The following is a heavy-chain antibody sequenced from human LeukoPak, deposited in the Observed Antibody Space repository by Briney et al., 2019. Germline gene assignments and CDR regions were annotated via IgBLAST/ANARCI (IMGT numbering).Heavy chain of an antibody. V-gene: IGHV4-59*01. CDR1: GGSISSYY. CDR2: IYYSGST. J-gene: IGHJ4*02. Sequence: PSETLSLTCTVSGGSISSYYWSWIRQPPGKGLEWIGYIYYSGSTNYNPSLKSRVTISVDTSKNQFSLKLSSVTAADTAVYYCAREDYGDYEVSDYWGQGTLVTVSS. D-gene: IGHD4-17*01. CDR3: AREDYGDYEVSDY.